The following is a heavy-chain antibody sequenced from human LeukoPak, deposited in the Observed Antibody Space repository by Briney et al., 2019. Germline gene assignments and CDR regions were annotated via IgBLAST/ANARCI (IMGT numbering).Heavy chain of an antibody. D-gene: IGHD3-9*01. V-gene: IGHV1-69*04. Sequence: ASVKVSCKASGGTFSSYAISWVRQAPGQGLEWMGRIIPILGIANYAQKFQGRVTITADKSTSTAYMELSSLRSEDTAVYYCAAEDEYYDILTGYSRTSGWFDPWGQGTLVTVSS. CDR1: GGTFSSYA. J-gene: IGHJ5*02. CDR2: IIPILGIA. CDR3: AAEDEYYDILTGYSRTSGWFDP.